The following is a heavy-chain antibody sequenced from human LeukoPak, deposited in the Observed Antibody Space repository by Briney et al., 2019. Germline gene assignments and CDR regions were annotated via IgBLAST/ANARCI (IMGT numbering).Heavy chain of an antibody. J-gene: IGHJ3*02. Sequence: GASVKVSCKASGYTFTCFYMHWVRQAPGQGLEWMGWILPNSGGTNYAQNFQGRVTMTRDTSISTAYMELSRLTSDDTAIYYCARLINGGRAFDIWGQGTLVTVSP. D-gene: IGHD3-16*01. CDR2: ILPNSGGT. V-gene: IGHV1-2*02. CDR1: GYTFTCFY. CDR3: ARLINGGRAFDI.